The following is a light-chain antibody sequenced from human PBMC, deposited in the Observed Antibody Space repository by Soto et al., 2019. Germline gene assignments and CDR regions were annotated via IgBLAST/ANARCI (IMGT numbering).Light chain of an antibody. Sequence: QPASVSRSPGQSITISCTGTSSDVGGYNYVSWYQQHPGKAPKLMIYAVSNRPSGVSNRFSGSKSGNTASLTISGLQAEDEADYYCSSYTSSSTLLFGGGTKVTVL. V-gene: IGLV2-14*01. J-gene: IGLJ2*01. CDR2: AVS. CDR3: SSYTSSSTLL. CDR1: SSDVGGYNY.